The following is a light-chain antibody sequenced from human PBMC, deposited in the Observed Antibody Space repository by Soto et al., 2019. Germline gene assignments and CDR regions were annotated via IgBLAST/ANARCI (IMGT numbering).Light chain of an antibody. V-gene: IGKV1-17*01. CDR2: GAS. J-gene: IGKJ1*01. CDR3: LHLDSYPRT. Sequence: DIQMTQSPSSLSASVGDRVTITCRASQGIGNDLGWCQQKPGKAPKRLIYGASILQSGVPSRFSGSGSGTAFTLTISSLQPEDFATYYCLHLDSYPRTFGQGTKVEIK. CDR1: QGIGND.